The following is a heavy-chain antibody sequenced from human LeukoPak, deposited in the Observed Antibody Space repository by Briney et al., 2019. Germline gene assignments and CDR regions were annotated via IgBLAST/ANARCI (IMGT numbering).Heavy chain of an antibody. CDR1: GYTFTVYY. CDR2: INPNSGTT. V-gene: IGHV1-2*02. J-gene: IGHJ4*02. Sequence: ASVKVSCKTSGYTFTVYYVHWVRQAPGQGPEWMGWINPNSGTTKYIQKFQDRVTMTRDTSINTVYMELSRLRSDDTAVYYCARDRAGGIAVAGDYWGQGTLVTVSS. D-gene: IGHD6-19*01. CDR3: ARDRAGGIAVAGDY.